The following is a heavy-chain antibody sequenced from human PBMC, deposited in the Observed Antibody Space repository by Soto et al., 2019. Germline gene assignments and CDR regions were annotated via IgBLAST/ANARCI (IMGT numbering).Heavy chain of an antibody. Sequence: EVQLLESGGGLVQPGGSLRLSCAASGFTFSSYAMSWVRQAPGKGLEWVSAISGSGGSAYYADSVKGRFTISRDNSKNTLYLQMNSLRAEDTAVYYCAKHVQIFYYYYYMDVWGKGTTVTVSS. J-gene: IGHJ6*03. CDR2: ISGSGGSA. V-gene: IGHV3-23*01. CDR3: AKHVQIFYYYYYMDV. D-gene: IGHD3-3*01. CDR1: GFTFSSYA.